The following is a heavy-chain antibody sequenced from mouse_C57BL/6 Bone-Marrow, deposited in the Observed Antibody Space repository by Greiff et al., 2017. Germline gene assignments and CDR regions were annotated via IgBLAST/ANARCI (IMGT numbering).Heavy chain of an antibody. V-gene: IGHV1-64*01. D-gene: IGHD1-1*01. Sequence: QVQLQQPGAELVKPGASVKLSCKASGYTFTSYWMHWVKQRPGQGLEWIGMIHPNSGSTNYNEKFKSKATLTVDKSSSTAYMQLSSLTSEDSAVYYGARGGITTGVATDFDVWGTGTTVTVAS. CDR3: ARGGITTGVATDFDV. CDR1: GYTFTSYW. J-gene: IGHJ1*03. CDR2: IHPNSGST.